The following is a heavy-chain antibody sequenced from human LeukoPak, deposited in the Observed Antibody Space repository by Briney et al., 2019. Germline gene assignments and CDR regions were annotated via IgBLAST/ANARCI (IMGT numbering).Heavy chain of an antibody. CDR2: IYYNGDT. Sequence: SETLSLTCTVSGGSISSYYWSWIRQPPGKGLEWIGTIYYNGDTNYNPSLQRRLTISVDTSKNQFSLTLNSVTAADTAVYYCARAGIAVSGLGYFHLWGQGILVAVSS. J-gene: IGHJ4*02. CDR1: GGSISSYY. V-gene: IGHV4-59*12. CDR3: ARAGIAVSGLGYFHL. D-gene: IGHD6-19*01.